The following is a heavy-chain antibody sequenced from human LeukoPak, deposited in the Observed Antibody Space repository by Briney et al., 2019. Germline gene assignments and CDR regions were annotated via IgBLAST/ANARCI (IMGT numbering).Heavy chain of an antibody. Sequence: SVKVSCKGSGGTFSSYAISWVRQAPGQGLEWMGRIIPIFGTANYAQKFQGRVTITTDESTSTAYMELSSLRSEDTAVYYCAREVYCSSTSCQTWFDPWGQGTLVTVSS. CDR2: IIPIFGTA. V-gene: IGHV1-69*05. J-gene: IGHJ5*02. CDR3: AREVYCSSTSCQTWFDP. D-gene: IGHD2-2*01. CDR1: GGTFSSYA.